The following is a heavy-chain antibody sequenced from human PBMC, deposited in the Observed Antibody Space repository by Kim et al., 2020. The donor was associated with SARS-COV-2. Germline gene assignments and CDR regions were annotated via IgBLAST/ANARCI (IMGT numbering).Heavy chain of an antibody. V-gene: IGHV4-31*02. J-gene: IGHJ5*02. Sequence: SRVTISRDTSKNQFSLKLSAVTAADTAVYYCARDKLGCSGSSCYTGGFDPWGQGTLVTVSS. CDR3: ARDKLGCSGSSCYTGGFDP. D-gene: IGHD2-15*01.